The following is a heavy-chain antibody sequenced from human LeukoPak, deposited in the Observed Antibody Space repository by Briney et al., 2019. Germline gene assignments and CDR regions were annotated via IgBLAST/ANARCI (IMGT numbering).Heavy chain of an antibody. J-gene: IGHJ4*02. CDR1: GFTFDDYG. Sequence: GGSLRLSCAASGFTFDDYGMSGVRQAPGKGLEWVSGINWNVESVKDSNSAMGSFTISRDNTKNSLFLQGNSLRAEDTALYHCARVEYSGTSYYFDYWGQGTLVTVSS. D-gene: IGHD1-26*01. V-gene: IGHV3-20*01. CDR2: INWNVESV. CDR3: ARVEYSGTSYYFDY.